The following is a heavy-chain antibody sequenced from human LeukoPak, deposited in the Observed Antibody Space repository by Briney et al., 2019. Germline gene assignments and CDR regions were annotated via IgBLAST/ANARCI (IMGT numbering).Heavy chain of an antibody. CDR1: GGTFSSYA. V-gene: IGHV1-69*05. CDR3: AREYYYDSSGYTSYHFDY. Sequence: SVKVSCKXSGGTFSSYAISWVRQAPGQGLEWMGGVIPIFGTANYAQKFQGRVTITTDESTSTAYMELSGLRSEDTAVYYCAREYYYDSSGYTSYHFDYWGQGTLVTVSS. CDR2: VIPIFGTA. D-gene: IGHD3-22*01. J-gene: IGHJ4*02.